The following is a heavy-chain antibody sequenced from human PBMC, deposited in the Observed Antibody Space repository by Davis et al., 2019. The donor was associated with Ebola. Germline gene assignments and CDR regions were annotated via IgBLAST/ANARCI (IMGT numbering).Heavy chain of an antibody. J-gene: IGHJ4*02. CDR1: GFTVSSNY. V-gene: IGHV3-53*04. CDR2: IYSGGST. D-gene: IGHD3-3*01. CDR3: ARGDYDFWSGYRDY. Sequence: GESLKISCAASGFTVSSNYMSWVRQAPGKGLEWVSVIYSGGSTYYADSVKGRFTISRHNSKNTLYLQMNSLRAEDTAVYYCARGDYDFWSGYRDYWGQGTLVTVSS.